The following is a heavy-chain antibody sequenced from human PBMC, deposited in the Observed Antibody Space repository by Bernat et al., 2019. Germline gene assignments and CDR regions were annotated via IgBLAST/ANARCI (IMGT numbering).Heavy chain of an antibody. Sequence: QVQLQESGPGLVKPSQTLSLTCTVSGGPIRSGDYYWSWIRQPPGKGLEWIGYIYYSGSTYYNPSLKSRVTISVDTSKTRLSRKVSYVTAADTAVNYSARDIDGAKKSSGKTYRGQFDARGQGTQVTDSS. CDR2: IYYSGST. V-gene: IGHV4-30-4*01. J-gene: IGHJ5*02. CDR1: GGPIRSGDYY. D-gene: IGHD4/OR15-4a*01. CDR3: ARDIDGAKKSSGKTYRGQFDA.